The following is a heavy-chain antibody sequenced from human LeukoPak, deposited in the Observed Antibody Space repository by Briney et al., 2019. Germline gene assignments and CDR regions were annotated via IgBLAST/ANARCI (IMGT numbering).Heavy chain of an antibody. CDR1: GGSISSYY. J-gene: IGHJ3*02. CDR3: ARDSGDCSSTSCYFPDAFDI. CDR2: IYYSGST. Sequence: SETLSLTCTVSGGSISSYYWSWIRQPPGKGLEWIGYIYYSGSTNYNPSLKSRVTISVDTSKNQFSLKLSSVTAADTAAYYCARDSGDCSSTSCYFPDAFDIWGQGTMVTVSS. D-gene: IGHD2-2*03. V-gene: IGHV4-59*01.